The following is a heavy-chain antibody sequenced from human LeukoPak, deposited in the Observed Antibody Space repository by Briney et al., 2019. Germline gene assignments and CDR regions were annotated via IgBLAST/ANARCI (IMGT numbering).Heavy chain of an antibody. V-gene: IGHV3-23*01. CDR3: AKQPANWGRAFDI. D-gene: IGHD7-27*01. Sequence: GGSLRLSCATSGFTFSNYAMTWVRQAPGKGLECVSAISGSGGTTYYADSVKGRFSISRDNSKNTLFLQMSSLRAEDTAVYFCAKQPANWGRAFDIWGQGTMLTVSP. J-gene: IGHJ3*02. CDR1: GFTFSNYA. CDR2: ISGSGGTT.